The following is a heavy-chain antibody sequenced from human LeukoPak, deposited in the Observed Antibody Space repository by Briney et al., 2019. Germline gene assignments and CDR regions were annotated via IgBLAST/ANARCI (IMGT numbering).Heavy chain of an antibody. D-gene: IGHD3-10*01. CDR1: GYTFTGYY. Sequence: ASVKVSCKASGYTFTGYYMHWVRQAPGQGLEWMGWINPNSGGTNYAQKFQGRVTMTRDTSTSTAYMELSRLRSDDTAVYYCARDLSLLLWFGELLSSEGIDYWGQGTLVTVSS. J-gene: IGHJ4*02. V-gene: IGHV1-2*02. CDR3: ARDLSLLLWFGELLSSEGIDY. CDR2: INPNSGGT.